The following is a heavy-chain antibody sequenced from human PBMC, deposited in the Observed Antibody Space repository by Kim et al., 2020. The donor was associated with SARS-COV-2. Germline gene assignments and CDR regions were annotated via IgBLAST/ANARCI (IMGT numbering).Heavy chain of an antibody. J-gene: IGHJ6*01. CDR2: IWYDGSNK. V-gene: IGHV3-33*01. CDR3: ARDVGMTTVTTYPLYYY. D-gene: IGHD4-17*01. CDR1: GFTFSSYG. Sequence: GGSLRLSCAASGFTFSSYGMHWVRQAPGKGLEWVAVIWYDGSNKYYADSVQGRFTISRDNSKNTPYLQMNSLRAEDTAVYYCARDVGMTTVTTYPLYYY.